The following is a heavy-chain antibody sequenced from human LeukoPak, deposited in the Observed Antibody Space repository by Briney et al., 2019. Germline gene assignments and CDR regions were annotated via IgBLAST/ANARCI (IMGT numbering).Heavy chain of an antibody. D-gene: IGHD3-16*01. CDR3: ARDRGRYPFDY. CDR1: GGSISSGGYY. Sequence: SETLSLTCTVSGGSISSGGYYWSWIRQAPGKGLEWIGYIYHSGSTYYNPSLKSRVTISVDRSKNQFSLKLSSVTAADTAVYYCARDRGRYPFDYWGQGTLATVSS. CDR2: IYHSGST. V-gene: IGHV4-30-2*01. J-gene: IGHJ4*02.